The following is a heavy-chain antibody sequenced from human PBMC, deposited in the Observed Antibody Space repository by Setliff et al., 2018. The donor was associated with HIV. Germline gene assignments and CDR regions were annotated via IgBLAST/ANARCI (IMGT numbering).Heavy chain of an antibody. CDR1: GGSISSFY. J-gene: IGHJ4*02. V-gene: IGHV4-34*01. Sequence: PSETLSLTCTVSGGSISSFYWSWIRQPPGKGLEWIGEINHRGNTNYNPSLKNRVTISVDTSKNQFSLKLNSVTAADTAVYYCTRSLVVTAHLDYWGQGTLVTVSS. D-gene: IGHD2-21*02. CDR2: INHRGNT. CDR3: TRSLVVTAHLDY.